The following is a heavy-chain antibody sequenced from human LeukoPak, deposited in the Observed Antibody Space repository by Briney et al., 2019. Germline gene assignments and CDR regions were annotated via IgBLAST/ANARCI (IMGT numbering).Heavy chain of an antibody. V-gene: IGHV5-51*01. CDR3: TRGDTADFNWFDP. CDR2: IYPGDSDT. J-gene: IGHJ5*02. CDR1: GYSFTSYW. Sequence: GASLKISCKGSGYSFTSYWIGWVRQMPGKGLEWMGIIYPGDSDTRYSPSFQGQVTISADKSISTAYLQWSSLKASDTAMYYCTRGDTADFNWFDPWGQGTLVTVSS. D-gene: IGHD5-18*01.